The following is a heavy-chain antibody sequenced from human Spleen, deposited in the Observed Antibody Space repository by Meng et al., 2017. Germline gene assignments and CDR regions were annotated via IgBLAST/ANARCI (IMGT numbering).Heavy chain of an antibody. CDR2: INPNNGGT. V-gene: IGHV1-2*06. CDR1: GSTFTGNY. Sequence: QGQRVQSGAEVKKPGASVKVSCKASGSTFTGNYIHWVRQAPGQGLEWMGRINPNNGGTNYAQKFQGRVTMTRDTSISTAYMDLSGLTSDDTAVYYCARYYYGSGSYPKWGQGTLVTVSS. J-gene: IGHJ4*02. D-gene: IGHD3-10*01. CDR3: ARYYYGSGSYPK.